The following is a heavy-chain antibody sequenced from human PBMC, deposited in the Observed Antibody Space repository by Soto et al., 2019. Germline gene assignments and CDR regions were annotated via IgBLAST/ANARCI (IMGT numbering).Heavy chain of an antibody. CDR3: AKAHVLLWFGDRVPYYFDY. V-gene: IGHV3-23*01. J-gene: IGHJ4*02. CDR2: ITGSGSFT. CDR1: GFTFNSFA. D-gene: IGHD3-10*01. Sequence: GGSLRLSCAASGFTFNSFAMSWVRQAPGKGLEWVSGITGSGSFTYYAASVKGRFTISRDNSKNTLYLQMNSLRAEDTAVYYCAKAHVLLWFGDRVPYYFDYWGQGTLVTVSS.